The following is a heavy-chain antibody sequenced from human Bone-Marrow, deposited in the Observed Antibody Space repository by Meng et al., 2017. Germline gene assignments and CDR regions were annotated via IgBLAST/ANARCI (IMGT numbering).Heavy chain of an antibody. CDR2: INHSGST. CDR1: GGSFSGYY. V-gene: IGHV4-34*01. CDR3: ARGVVRNWNYLP. J-gene: IGHJ5*02. Sequence: QVQLQQWGAGLLKPSETLSLTCAVYGGSFSGYYWSWIRQPPGKGLEWIGEINHSGSTNYNPSLKSRVTISVDTSKNQFSLKLSSVTAADTAVYYCARGVVRNWNYLPWDQGTLVTVSS. D-gene: IGHD1-7*01.